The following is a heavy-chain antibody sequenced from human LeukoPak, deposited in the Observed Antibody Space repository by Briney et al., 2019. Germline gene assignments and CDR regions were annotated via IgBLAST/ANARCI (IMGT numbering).Heavy chain of an antibody. J-gene: IGHJ3*02. D-gene: IGHD6-19*01. Sequence: PGGSLRLSCAASGFTFSSYGMHWVRQAPGKGLEWVAFIRYDGSNKYYADSVKGRFTISRDNSKNTLYLQMNSLRAEDTAVYYCARDQAVAGRIAFDIWGQGTMVTVSS. CDR1: GFTFSSYG. CDR3: ARDQAVAGRIAFDI. CDR2: IRYDGSNK. V-gene: IGHV3-30*02.